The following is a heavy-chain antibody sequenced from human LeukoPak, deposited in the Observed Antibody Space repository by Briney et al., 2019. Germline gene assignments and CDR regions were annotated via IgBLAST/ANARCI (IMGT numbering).Heavy chain of an antibody. CDR2: IKSKTDGGTT. D-gene: IGHD6-19*01. J-gene: IGHJ4*02. Sequence: GESLKISCAASGFTFSNAWMSWVRQAPGKGLEWVGRIKSKTDGGTTDYAAPVKGRFTISRDDSKNTLYLQMNSLKTEDTAVYYCTTAEQSHFDYWGQGTLVTVSS. CDR1: GFTFSNAW. CDR3: TTAEQSHFDY. V-gene: IGHV3-15*01.